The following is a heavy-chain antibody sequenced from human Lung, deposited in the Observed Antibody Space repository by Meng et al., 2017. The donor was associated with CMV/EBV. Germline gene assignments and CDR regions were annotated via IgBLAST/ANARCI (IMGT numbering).Heavy chain of an antibody. D-gene: IGHD3-9*01. CDR3: AKAQFGRYFDGRDGMDV. V-gene: IGHV3-33*06. CDR1: GFTFSSYG. Sequence: GESXKISXAASGFTFSSYGMHWVRQAPGKGLEWVAAIWNDGSIKYYADSVKGRFTISRDNSKNTLYLQMYSLRADDTAVYHCAKAQFGRYFDGRDGMDVWGQGXTVTVSS. CDR2: IWNDGSIK. J-gene: IGHJ6*02.